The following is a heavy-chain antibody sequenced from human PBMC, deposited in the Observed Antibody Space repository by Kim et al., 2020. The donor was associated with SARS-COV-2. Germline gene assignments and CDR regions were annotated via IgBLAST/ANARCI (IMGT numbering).Heavy chain of an antibody. D-gene: IGHD3-22*01. Sequence: DSVKGRFTISRDNSKNTLYLQMNSLRAEDTAVYYCARDPYYYDSSGYPAYWGQGTLVTVSS. CDR3: ARDPYYYDSSGYPAY. J-gene: IGHJ4*02. V-gene: IGHV3-30*07.